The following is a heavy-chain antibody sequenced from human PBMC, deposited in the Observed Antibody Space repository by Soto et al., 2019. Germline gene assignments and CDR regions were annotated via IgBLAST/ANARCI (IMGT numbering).Heavy chain of an antibody. D-gene: IGHD3-10*01. V-gene: IGHV3-74*01. CDR3: TRDIGGKGAY. CDR1: GFTFSSYW. CDR2: IDEYGNTI. J-gene: IGHJ4*02. Sequence: PGGSLRLSCATSGFTFSSYWMHWDRQVPGKGLLWVSRIDEYGNTINYADSERGRFTISRDNARNTLYLEMNSLRAEDTALYYCTRDIGGKGAYWGPGTLVTVSS.